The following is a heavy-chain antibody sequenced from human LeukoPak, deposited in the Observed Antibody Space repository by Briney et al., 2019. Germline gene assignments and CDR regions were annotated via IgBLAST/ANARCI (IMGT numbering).Heavy chain of an antibody. D-gene: IGHD2-2*03. CDR2: ISYDGSNK. V-gene: IGHV3-30-3*01. J-gene: IGHJ6*02. CDR3: AREALDIVVVSGYYGMDV. Sequence: GGSLRLSCAASGFTFSSYAMPWVRQAPGKGLEWVAVISYDGSNKYYADSVKGRFTISRDNSKNTLYLQMNSLRAEDTAVYYCAREALDIVVVSGYYGMDVWGQGTTVTVSS. CDR1: GFTFSSYA.